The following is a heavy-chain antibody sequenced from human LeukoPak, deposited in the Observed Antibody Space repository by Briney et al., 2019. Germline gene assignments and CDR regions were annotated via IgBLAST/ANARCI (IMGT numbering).Heavy chain of an antibody. Sequence: HTGGSLRLSCAASGFTFSSYAMSWVRQAPGKGLEWVSGISGSGSSTNYADSVKGRITISRDNSKKTLYLQMNSLRAEDTAIYYCAKAQRPPILYYFDYWGQGTLVTVSS. CDR2: ISGSGSST. CDR3: AKAQRPPILYYFDY. J-gene: IGHJ4*02. D-gene: IGHD6-25*01. CDR1: GFTFSSYA. V-gene: IGHV3-23*01.